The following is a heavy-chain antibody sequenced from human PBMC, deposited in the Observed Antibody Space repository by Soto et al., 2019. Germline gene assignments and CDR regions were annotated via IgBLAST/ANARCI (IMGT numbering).Heavy chain of an antibody. CDR2: IIPIFGTA. J-gene: IGHJ6*02. Sequence: QVQLVQSGAEVKKPGSSVKVSCKASGGTFSSYAISWVRQAPGQGLEWMGGIIPIFGTANYAQKFQGRVTVTSDESTSTAYRGLSSLSSEDKAVYYCAREGGWRGGMDVWGQGTTVTVSS. V-gene: IGHV1-69*01. D-gene: IGHD3-16*01. CDR3: AREGGWRGGMDV. CDR1: GGTFSSYA.